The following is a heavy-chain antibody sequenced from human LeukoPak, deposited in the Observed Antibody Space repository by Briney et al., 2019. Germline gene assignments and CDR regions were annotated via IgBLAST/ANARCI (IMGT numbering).Heavy chain of an antibody. Sequence: PSETLSLTCTVSGGSISSSSYYWGWIRQPPGKGLEWIGSIYYSGSTYYNPSLKGRVTISVDTSKNQFSLKLSSVTAADTAVYYCARLLVVRGVMDWGQGTLVTVSS. CDR1: GGSISSSSYY. J-gene: IGHJ4*02. CDR2: IYYSGST. CDR3: ARLLVVRGVMD. V-gene: IGHV4-39*01. D-gene: IGHD3-10*01.